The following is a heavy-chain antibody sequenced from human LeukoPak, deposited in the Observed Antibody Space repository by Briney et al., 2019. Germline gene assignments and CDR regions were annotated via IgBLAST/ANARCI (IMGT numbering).Heavy chain of an antibody. D-gene: IGHD1-26*01. V-gene: IGHV4-59*01. Sequence: PSETLSLTCTVSGASISSYYSSWVRQPPGKGLVWTGYIYYSGSTKYNPSLKSRVTISVDTSKNQFSLKLSAVTAAHTAVYYCAKGGSYWYCDLWGRGTLVTVSS. CDR3: AKGGSYWYCDL. CDR2: IYYSGST. J-gene: IGHJ2*01. CDR1: GASISSYY.